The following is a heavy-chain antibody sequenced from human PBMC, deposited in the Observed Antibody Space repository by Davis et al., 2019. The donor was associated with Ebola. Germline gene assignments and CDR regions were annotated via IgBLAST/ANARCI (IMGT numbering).Heavy chain of an antibody. V-gene: IGHV1-8*01. D-gene: IGHD6-25*01. J-gene: IGHJ5*02. CDR2: MNPNSGNT. Sequence: AASSKVSCKASAYTFTSYDINWVLQATGQGLEWMGWMNPNSGNTGYAQMFQGRVTMTRNTSITTAYMELSNLRSEDTAVYYCTRSETSSGWFDPWGQGTPVTVSS. CDR1: AYTFTSYD. CDR3: TRSETSSGWFDP.